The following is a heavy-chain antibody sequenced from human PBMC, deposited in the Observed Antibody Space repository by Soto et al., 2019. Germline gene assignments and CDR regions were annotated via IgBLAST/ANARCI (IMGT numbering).Heavy chain of an antibody. CDR1: GGSISSSSYY. CDR2: IYYSGST. J-gene: IGHJ3*02. Sequence: QLQLQESGPGLVKPSETLSLTCTVSGGSISSSSYYWGWIRQPPGKGLEWIGSIYYSGSTYYNPSLKSRVTISVDTSKNQFSLKLSSVTAADTAVYYCARLYYYDSADAFDIWGQGTMVTVSS. V-gene: IGHV4-39*01. D-gene: IGHD3-22*01. CDR3: ARLYYYDSADAFDI.